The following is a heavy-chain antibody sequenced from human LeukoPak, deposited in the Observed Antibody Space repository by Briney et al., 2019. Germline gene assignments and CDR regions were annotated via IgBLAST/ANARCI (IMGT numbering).Heavy chain of an antibody. D-gene: IGHD6-19*01. CDR3: ARPASSGWYIYFQH. V-gene: IGHV1-2*02. Sequence: ASVKVSCKASGYTFTGYYMHWVRQAPGQGLEWMGWINPNSGGTNYAQKFQGRVTMTRDTSISTAYMELSRLRSDDTAVYYCARPASSGWYIYFQHWGQGTLVTVSS. J-gene: IGHJ1*01. CDR1: GYTFTGYY. CDR2: INPNSGGT.